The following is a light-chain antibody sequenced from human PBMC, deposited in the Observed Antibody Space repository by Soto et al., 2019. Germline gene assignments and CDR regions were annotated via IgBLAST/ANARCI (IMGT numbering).Light chain of an antibody. CDR1: HNLLHSNGYNY. CDR2: SGS. J-gene: IGKJ4*01. CDR3: AQGLATPFT. V-gene: IGKV2-28*01. Sequence: EIVLTQSPLSLPVTPGEPASISCISIHNLLHSNGYNYLNWYLQKPGQSPQLLIYSGSNRASGVPDRFSGSGSGTDFTLTINRVEAEDVGLYFCAQGLATPFTFGGGTKVDIK.